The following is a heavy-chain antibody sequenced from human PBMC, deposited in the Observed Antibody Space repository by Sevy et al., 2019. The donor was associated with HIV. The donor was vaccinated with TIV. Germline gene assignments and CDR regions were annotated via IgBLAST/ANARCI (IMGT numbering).Heavy chain of an antibody. Sequence: ASVKVSCKASGYTFTGYYMHWVRQAPGQGLEWMGWINPNSGGTNYAQKFQGWVTMTRDTSISTAYMELSRLRSDDTAVYYCARGIPLVVPAANWFDPWGQGTLVTVSS. V-gene: IGHV1-2*04. CDR2: INPNSGGT. CDR3: ARGIPLVVPAANWFDP. CDR1: GYTFTGYY. J-gene: IGHJ5*02. D-gene: IGHD2-2*01.